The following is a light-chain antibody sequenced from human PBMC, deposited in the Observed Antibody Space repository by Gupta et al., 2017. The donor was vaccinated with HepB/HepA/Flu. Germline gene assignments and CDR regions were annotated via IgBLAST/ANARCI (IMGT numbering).Light chain of an antibody. V-gene: IGLV1-40*01. CDR2: GNN. J-gene: IGLJ2*01. Sequence: QSVLTQPPSVSGAPGPMVTISCTGSSSNIGAGYDVHWYQQLPGTAPKLLIYGNNNRPSGVPDRFSGSKSGTSVSLAITGLQAEDDADYYCQSYDSSLSDSVVFGGGTKLTVL. CDR3: QSYDSSLSDSVV. CDR1: SSNIGAGYD.